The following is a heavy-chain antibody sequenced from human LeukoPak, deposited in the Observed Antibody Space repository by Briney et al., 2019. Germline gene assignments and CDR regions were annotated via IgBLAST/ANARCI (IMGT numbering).Heavy chain of an antibody. V-gene: IGHV3-66*01. J-gene: IGHJ4*02. CDR2: IYSGGST. CDR3: ARAQGVAAATYFDY. CDR1: GFTVSSNY. D-gene: IGHD6-13*01. Sequence: GGSLRLSCAASGFTVSSNYMSWVRQAPGKGLEWVSVIYSGGSTYYADSVKGRFTISRDNSKNTLYLQMNSLRAEDTAVYYCARAQGVAAATYFDYWGQGSLVTVSS.